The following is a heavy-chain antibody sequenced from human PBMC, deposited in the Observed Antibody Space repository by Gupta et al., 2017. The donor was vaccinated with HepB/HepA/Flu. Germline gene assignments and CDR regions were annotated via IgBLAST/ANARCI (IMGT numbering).Heavy chain of an antibody. J-gene: IGHJ6*02. Sequence: EVQLVESGGGVVRPGGSLSLSCAASGLPFDGYAMSWVRQAPGKGLEWVSGIKWNGGSTGYAESVKGRCTISRDNAKNSLYLKMNSLRAEETALYQGARSRYSGSDSAFYYYGMDVGGQGTTVTVSS. D-gene: IGHD1-26*01. CDR1: GLPFDGYA. CDR2: IKWNGGST. CDR3: ARSRYSGSDSAFYYYGMDV. V-gene: IGHV3-20*01.